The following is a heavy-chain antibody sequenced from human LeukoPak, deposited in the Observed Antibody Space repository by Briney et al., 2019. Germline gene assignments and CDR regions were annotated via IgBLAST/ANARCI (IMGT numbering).Heavy chain of an antibody. Sequence: GASVKVSCKTSGYTFTSYGISWVRQAPGQGLEWMGWISVHNGDTNYAQKFQGRVTMTTDTSTSTVYMELRSLRSDDTAVYYCARRSSSSADYWGQGTLLTVSS. D-gene: IGHD6-25*01. CDR2: ISVHNGDT. CDR3: ARRSSSSADY. CDR1: GYTFTSYG. V-gene: IGHV1-18*01. J-gene: IGHJ4*02.